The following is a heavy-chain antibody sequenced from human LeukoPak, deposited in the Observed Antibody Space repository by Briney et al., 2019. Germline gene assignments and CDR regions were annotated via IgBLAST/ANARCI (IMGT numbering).Heavy chain of an antibody. CDR2: IYYSGST. J-gene: IGHJ6*02. V-gene: IGHV4-59*01. D-gene: IGHD6-13*01. Sequence: PSETLSLTCTVSGGSISSYYWRWIRQPPGKGLEWIGYIYYSGSTNCNPSLKSRVTISVDTSKNQFSLKLSSVTAADTAVYYCARDRSRKYSSSWYYYYGMDVWGQGTTVTVSS. CDR3: ARDRSRKYSSSWYYYYGMDV. CDR1: GGSISSYY.